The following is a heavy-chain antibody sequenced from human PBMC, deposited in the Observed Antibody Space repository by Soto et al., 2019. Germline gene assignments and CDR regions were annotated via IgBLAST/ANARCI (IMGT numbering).Heavy chain of an antibody. V-gene: IGHV3-30-3*01. Sequence: QVQLVESGGGVVQPGRSLRLSCAASGFTFSSYAMHWVRQAPGKGLEWVAVISYDGSNKYYADSVKGRFTISRDNSKNALYLQMNRLRAEDTAVYYCARGIVVVPPAIDSDYYYGMDVWGQGTTVTVSS. CDR3: ARGIVVVPPAIDSDYYYGMDV. D-gene: IGHD2-2*01. J-gene: IGHJ6*02. CDR2: ISYDGSNK. CDR1: GFTFSSYA.